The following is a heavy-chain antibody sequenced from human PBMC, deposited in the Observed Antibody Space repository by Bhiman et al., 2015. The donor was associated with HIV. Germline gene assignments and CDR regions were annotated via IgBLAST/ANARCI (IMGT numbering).Heavy chain of an antibody. V-gene: IGHV3-30*04. CDR1: GFTFRTYY. J-gene: IGHJ4*02. CDR3: ARSKSPYYFAF. Sequence: QVQLVESGGGVVQPGGSLRLSCEISGFTFRTYYIHWVRQAPGRGLQWVSVISLDGSERSYAGSVKGRFTISRDNSKNTVFLQMDSLRPEDTALYFCARSKSPYYFAFWGQGSLVTVSS. CDR2: ISLDGSER.